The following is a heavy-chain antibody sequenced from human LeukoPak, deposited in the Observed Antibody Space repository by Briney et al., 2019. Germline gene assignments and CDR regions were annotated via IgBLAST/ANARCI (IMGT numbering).Heavy chain of an antibody. Sequence: GGSLRLSCAASGFTFSGSAMHWVRQASGKGLEWVGRIRSKANSYATAYAASVKGRFTISRDDSKNTAYLQMNSLKTEDTAVYYCMLNPGYSYGDYYFDYWGQGTLVTVSS. J-gene: IGHJ4*02. D-gene: IGHD5-18*01. CDR3: MLNPGYSYGDYYFDY. CDR1: GFTFSGSA. V-gene: IGHV3-73*01. CDR2: IRSKANSYAT.